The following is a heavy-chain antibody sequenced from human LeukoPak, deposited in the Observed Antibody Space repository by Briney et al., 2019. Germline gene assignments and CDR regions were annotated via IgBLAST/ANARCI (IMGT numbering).Heavy chain of an antibody. CDR1: GYSISSGYY. J-gene: IGHJ4*02. D-gene: IGHD3-22*01. V-gene: IGHV4-38-2*01. CDR2: INHNRVT. Sequence: SETPSLTCAVSGYSISSGYYWAWIRQPPGKGLDWIGSINHNRVTYYNPSLKSRVIISVDTSKNQFSLKLSSVTAADTAVYYCARNYDSSGYHNLPLEYWGQGTLVTVSS. CDR3: ARNYDSSGYHNLPLEY.